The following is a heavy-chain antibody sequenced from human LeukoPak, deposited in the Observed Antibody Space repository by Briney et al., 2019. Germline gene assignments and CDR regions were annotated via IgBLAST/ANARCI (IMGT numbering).Heavy chain of an antibody. CDR2: IIPIFGTA. V-gene: IGHV1-69*06. J-gene: IGHJ5*02. Sequence: GASVKLSCKASGDTWRSYAISWVRQAPGQGLKWMGGIIPIFGTANYAQKFQGRVTITADKSTSTAYMELSSLRSEDTAVYYCATGGSYSSGPWGQGTLVTVSS. CDR3: ATGGSYSSGP. CDR1: GDTWRSYA. D-gene: IGHD6-19*01.